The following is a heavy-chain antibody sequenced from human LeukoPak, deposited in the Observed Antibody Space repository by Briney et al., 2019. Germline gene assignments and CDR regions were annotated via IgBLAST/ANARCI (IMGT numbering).Heavy chain of an antibody. CDR2: ISGSGGST. D-gene: IGHD3-22*01. J-gene: IGHJ4*02. CDR1: GFTFSSYA. Sequence: PGGSLRLSCAASGFTFSSYAMSWVRQAPGKGLEWVSAISGSGGSTYYADSVKGRFTISRDNPKNTLYLQMNSLRAEDTAVCYCAKDLPYYDSSGPFDYWGQGTLVTVSS. CDR3: AKDLPYYDSSGPFDY. V-gene: IGHV3-23*01.